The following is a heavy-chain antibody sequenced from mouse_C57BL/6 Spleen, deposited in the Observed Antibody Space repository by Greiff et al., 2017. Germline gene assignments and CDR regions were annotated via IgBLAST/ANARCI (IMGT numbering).Heavy chain of an antibody. CDR3: TREGIEAWFAY. J-gene: IGHJ3*01. V-gene: IGHV1-15*01. CDR2: IDPETGGT. Sequence: VHLVESGAELVRPGASVTLSCKASGYTFTDYEMHWVKQTPVHGLEWIGAIDPETGGTAYNQKFQGKAILTADKSSSTAYMELRSLTSEDSAVYYCTREGIEAWFAYWGQGTLVTVSA. CDR1: GYTFTDYE.